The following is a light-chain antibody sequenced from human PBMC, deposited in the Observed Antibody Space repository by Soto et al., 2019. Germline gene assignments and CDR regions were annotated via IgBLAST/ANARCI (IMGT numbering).Light chain of an antibody. J-gene: IGKJ1*01. CDR2: GAS. CDR3: QQYLDWPRT. V-gene: IGKV3-15*01. Sequence: EIVLTQSPATLSVSPGERATLSCRASESISTNLAWYQQKPGQAPRLLFYGASTRATDIPARFSGTGSGTEFTLTISRLQSEDFAVYYCQQYLDWPRTFGQGTKVDIK. CDR1: ESISTN.